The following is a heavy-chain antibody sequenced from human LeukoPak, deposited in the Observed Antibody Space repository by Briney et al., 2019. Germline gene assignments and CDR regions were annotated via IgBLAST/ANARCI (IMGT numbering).Heavy chain of an antibody. D-gene: IGHD4-17*01. CDR1: GFTFSSYG. J-gene: IGHJ3*02. Sequence: QTGGSLRLSCAASGFTFSSYGMHWVRQAPDKGLEWVAVISYDGSNKYYADSVKGRFTISRDNAKNSLYLQMNSLRAEDTAVYYCAREKGKGATVTPDAFDIWGQGTMVTVSS. V-gene: IGHV3-30*03. CDR2: ISYDGSNK. CDR3: AREKGKGATVTPDAFDI.